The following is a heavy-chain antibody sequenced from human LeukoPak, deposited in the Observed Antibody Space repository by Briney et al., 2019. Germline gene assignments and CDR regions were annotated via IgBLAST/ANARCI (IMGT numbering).Heavy chain of an antibody. Sequence: GGSLRLSCAASGITISNYWMHWVRQAPGKGLVWVSRISSDGSSTNYADSVKGRFTISRDNAKNTLYLQINSLRAEDTAVYYCAKGGGKVQDYWGQGTLVTVSS. CDR1: GITISNYW. J-gene: IGHJ4*02. CDR3: AKGGGKVQDY. V-gene: IGHV3-74*01. CDR2: ISSDGSST. D-gene: IGHD4-23*01.